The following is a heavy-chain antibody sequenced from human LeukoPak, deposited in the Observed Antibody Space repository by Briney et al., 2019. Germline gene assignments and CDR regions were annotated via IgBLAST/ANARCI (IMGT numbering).Heavy chain of an antibody. Sequence: GESLKISCKGSGYSFTSYWIGWVRQMPGKGLEWMVIIYPGDSDTRYSPSFQGQVTISADKSISTAYLQWSSLKASDTAMYYCARIDSGYSYGYYFDYWGQGTLVTVSS. J-gene: IGHJ4*02. CDR3: ARIDSGYSYGYYFDY. V-gene: IGHV5-51*01. CDR1: GYSFTSYW. D-gene: IGHD5-18*01. CDR2: IYPGDSDT.